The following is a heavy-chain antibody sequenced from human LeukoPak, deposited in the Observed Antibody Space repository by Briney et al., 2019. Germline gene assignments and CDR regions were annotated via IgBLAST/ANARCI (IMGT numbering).Heavy chain of an antibody. Sequence: GGSLRLSCAASGFTFSSYSMNWIRQAPGKGLEWVAVISYDGSNKYYADSVKGRFTISRDNSKNTLYLQMNSLRAEDTAVYYCAKDSSLISPHIVVVTGYFDYWGQGTLVTVSS. CDR2: ISYDGSNK. V-gene: IGHV3-30*18. CDR1: GFTFSSYS. D-gene: IGHD2-21*02. J-gene: IGHJ4*02. CDR3: AKDSSLISPHIVVVTGYFDY.